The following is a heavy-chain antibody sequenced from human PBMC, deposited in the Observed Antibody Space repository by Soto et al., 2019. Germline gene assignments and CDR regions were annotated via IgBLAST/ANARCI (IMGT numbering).Heavy chain of an antibody. J-gene: IGHJ4*02. Sequence: GGSLRLSCAASGFTVSSNYMSWVRQAPGKGLEWVSVIYSGGSTYYADSVKGRFTISRDNSKNTLYLQMNSLRAEDTAVYYCAREPEEYQLPPSPFPFWGQGTLVTVSS. D-gene: IGHD2-2*01. CDR1: GFTVSSNY. V-gene: IGHV3-66*01. CDR2: IYSGGST. CDR3: AREPEEYQLPPSPFPF.